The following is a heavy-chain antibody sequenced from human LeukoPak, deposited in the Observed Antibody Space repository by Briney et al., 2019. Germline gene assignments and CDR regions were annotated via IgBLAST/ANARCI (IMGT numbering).Heavy chain of an antibody. V-gene: IGHV4-34*01. CDR3: ARRRYYYGSGSSFDY. CDR1: GGSFSGYY. J-gene: IGHJ4*02. Sequence: SETLSLTCAVYGGSFSGYYWSWIRQPPGKGLEWIGSIYYSGSTSYNPSLKSRVTISVDTSKNQFSLKLSSVTAADTAVYYCARRRYYYGSGSSFDYWGQGTLVTVSS. CDR2: IYYSGST. D-gene: IGHD3-10*01.